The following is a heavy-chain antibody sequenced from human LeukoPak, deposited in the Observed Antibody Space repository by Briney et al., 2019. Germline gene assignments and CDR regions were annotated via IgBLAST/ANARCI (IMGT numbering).Heavy chain of an antibody. CDR2: INHSGST. CDR3: ARQSSIAATYGMDV. CDR1: GGSFSGYY. D-gene: IGHD2-15*01. V-gene: IGHV4-34*01. J-gene: IGHJ6*02. Sequence: SETLSLTCAVYGGSFSGYYWSWIRQPPGKGLEWIGEINHSGSTNYNPSLKSRVTISVDTSKNQFSLKLSSVTAADTAVYYCARQSSIAATYGMDVWGQGTTVTVSS.